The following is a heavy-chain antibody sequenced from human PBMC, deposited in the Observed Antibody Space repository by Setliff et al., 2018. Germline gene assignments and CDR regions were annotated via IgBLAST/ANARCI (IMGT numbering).Heavy chain of an antibody. CDR2: ISSSSTI. CDR3: ARSENCFSTHCSPYDY. V-gene: IGHV3-48*01. Sequence: GGSLRLSCAVSGFTFSTYSMNWVRQAPGKGLEWVSYISSSSTIYSADSVKGRFTISRDISKNTLYLQMNSLRVEDTAVYYCARSENCFSTHCSPYDYWGQGTLVTVSS. J-gene: IGHJ4*02. CDR1: GFTFSTYS. D-gene: IGHD2-2*01.